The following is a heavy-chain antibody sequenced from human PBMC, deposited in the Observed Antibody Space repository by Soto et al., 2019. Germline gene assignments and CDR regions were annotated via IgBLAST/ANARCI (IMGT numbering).Heavy chain of an antibody. Sequence: EEQLVESGGGLIQPGGSLRLSCAASGFSVRTNYMSWVRQVPGKGLEWVSLIYSGGSTHYTDSVRGRFTISRDSSKNTVYLQMDSLRVEDTAVYYCAREGEAAPPRYYYGMDVWGQGTTVTVS. D-gene: IGHD6-6*01. CDR2: IYSGGST. CDR1: GFSVRTNY. V-gene: IGHV3-53*01. CDR3: AREGEAAPPRYYYGMDV. J-gene: IGHJ6*02.